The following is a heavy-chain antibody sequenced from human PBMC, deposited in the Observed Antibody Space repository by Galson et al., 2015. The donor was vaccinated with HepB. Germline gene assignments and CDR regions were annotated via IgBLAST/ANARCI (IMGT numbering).Heavy chain of an antibody. J-gene: IGHJ4*02. V-gene: IGHV4-30-4*07. CDR1: GGSIRSGGYS. Sequence: TLSLTCAVSGGSIRSGGYSWTWIRQPPGKALEWIGYSYYSGSTYQNPSLKSRVTISVDTSKNQFSLILSSVTAADTAVYHCARARLGGDSYDHWGQGTLVTVSS. D-gene: IGHD2-21*02. CDR2: SYYSGST. CDR3: ARARLGGDSYDH.